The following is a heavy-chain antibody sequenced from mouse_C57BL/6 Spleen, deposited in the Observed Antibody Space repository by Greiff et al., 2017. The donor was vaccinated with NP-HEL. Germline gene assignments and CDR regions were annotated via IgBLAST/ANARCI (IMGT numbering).Heavy chain of an antibody. V-gene: IGHV5-16*01. CDR3: ARFGYDYSPWFAY. Sequence: DVKLVESEGGLVQPGSSMKLSCTASGFTFSDYYMAWVRQVPEKGLEWVANINYDGSSTYYLDSLKSRFIISRDNAKNILYLQMSSLKSEDTATYYCARFGYDYSPWFAYWGQGTLVTVSA. D-gene: IGHD2-4*01. CDR1: GFTFSDYY. CDR2: INYDGSST. J-gene: IGHJ3*01.